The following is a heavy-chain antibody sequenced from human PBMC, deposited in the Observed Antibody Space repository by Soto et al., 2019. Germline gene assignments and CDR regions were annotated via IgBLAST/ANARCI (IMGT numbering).Heavy chain of an antibody. CDR1: GFTFSSYA. J-gene: IGHJ4*02. D-gene: IGHD2-8*01. CDR3: AKDSERDCTNGVCSGWGAAAGTAVDEARHFDY. CDR2: ISGSGGST. V-gene: IGHV3-23*01. Sequence: EVQLLESGGGLVQPGGSLRLSCAASGFTFSSYAMSWVRQAPGKGLEWVSAISGSGGSTYYADSVKGRFTISRDNSQNTLYLQMNSLRAEDTAVYYCAKDSERDCTNGVCSGWGAAAGTAVDEARHFDYWGQGTLVTVSS.